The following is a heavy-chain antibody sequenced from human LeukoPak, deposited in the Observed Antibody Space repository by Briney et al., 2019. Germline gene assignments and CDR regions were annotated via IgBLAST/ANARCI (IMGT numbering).Heavy chain of an antibody. Sequence: SVKVSCKASGGTFSSYAISWVRQAPGQGLEWMGGIIPIFGTANYAQKFQGRVTITADKSTSTAYMELSSLRSEDTAVYYCAREAPSGYSYGKPVYYYYYMDVWGKGTTVTVSS. CDR3: AREAPSGYSYGKPVYYYYYMDV. J-gene: IGHJ6*03. V-gene: IGHV1-69*06. D-gene: IGHD5-18*01. CDR2: IIPIFGTA. CDR1: GGTFSSYA.